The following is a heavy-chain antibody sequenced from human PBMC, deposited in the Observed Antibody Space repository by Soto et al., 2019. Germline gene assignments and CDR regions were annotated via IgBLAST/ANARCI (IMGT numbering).Heavy chain of an antibody. V-gene: IGHV3-21*01. CDR2: IGTSGSYI. D-gene: IGHD1-26*01. CDR1: GVILSPGS. CDR3: ARGSAFIGLDY. J-gene: IGHJ4*02. Sequence: GGSLRHSCGVSGVILSPGSKNWVRQAPGKGLEWVSSIGTSGSYIYDTDSVKGRFTISRDNTKDSLYLQMNSLRAEDTAIYYCARGSAFIGLDYWGQGT.